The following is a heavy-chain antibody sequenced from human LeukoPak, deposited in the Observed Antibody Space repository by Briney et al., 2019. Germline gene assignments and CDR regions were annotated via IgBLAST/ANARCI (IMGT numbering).Heavy chain of an antibody. V-gene: IGHV3-48*02. CDR2: ISSSSGTI. J-gene: IGHJ4*02. Sequence: GGSLRLSCAASGFTFSSYSMHWVRQAPGKGLEWVSYISSSSGTIYYADSMKGRFTISRDNAKNSLYLQMNSLRDEDTAVYYCARAAYNAADYWGQGTLVTVSS. CDR3: ARAAYNAADY. CDR1: GFTFSSYS. D-gene: IGHD5-24*01.